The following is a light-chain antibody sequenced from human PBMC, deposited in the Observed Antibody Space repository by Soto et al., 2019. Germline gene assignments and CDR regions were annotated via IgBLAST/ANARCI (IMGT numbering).Light chain of an antibody. CDR2: EVS. Sequence: QSVLTQPASVSGSLGQSITISCTGTSRDVGGYDYVSWFQHHPGKVPRVMIYEVSNRPSGVSNRFSGSKSGNTASLTISGLQAEDEADYYCSSYTSSSRYYVFGTGTKVTVL. CDR3: SSYTSSSRYYV. V-gene: IGLV2-14*01. CDR1: SRDVGGYDY. J-gene: IGLJ1*01.